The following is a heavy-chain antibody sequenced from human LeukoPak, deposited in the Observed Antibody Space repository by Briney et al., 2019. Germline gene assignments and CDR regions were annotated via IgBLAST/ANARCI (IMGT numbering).Heavy chain of an antibody. CDR2: MYSIGST. Sequence: GGSLRLSCAASGFTVSRNYMSWVRQAPGKGLEWVSVMYSIGSTYYADSVKGRFTISRDNSKNTLYLQMNSLRAEDTAVYYCAKDPHYYGSEIDYWGQGTLVTVSS. J-gene: IGHJ4*02. CDR1: GFTVSRNY. CDR3: AKDPHYYGSEIDY. V-gene: IGHV3-53*01. D-gene: IGHD3-10*01.